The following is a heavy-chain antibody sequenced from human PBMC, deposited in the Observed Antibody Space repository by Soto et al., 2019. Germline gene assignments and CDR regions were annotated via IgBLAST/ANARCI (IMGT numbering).Heavy chain of an antibody. CDR3: ARDLTTGDPHIAAEYFQH. Sequence: GGSLRLSCAASGFTVSSNYMSWVRQAPGKGLEWVSVIYSGGSTYYADSVKGRFTISRDNSKNTLYLQMNSLRAEDTAVYYCARDLTTGDPHIAAEYFQHWGQGTLVTVSS. J-gene: IGHJ1*01. D-gene: IGHD4-4*01. CDR2: IYSGGST. V-gene: IGHV3-66*01. CDR1: GFTVSSNY.